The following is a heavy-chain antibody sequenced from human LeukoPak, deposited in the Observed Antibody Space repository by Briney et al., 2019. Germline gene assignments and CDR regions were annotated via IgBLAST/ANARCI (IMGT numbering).Heavy chain of an antibody. CDR2: INPNSGGT. CDR3: ARDPPPDDYYDRSGYGR. V-gene: IGHV1-2*02. J-gene: IGHJ4*02. Sequence: ASVKVSCKASGYTFTGYYMHWVRQAPGQGLEWMGWINPNSGGTNYAQKFQGRVTMTRDTSISTAYMELSRLRSDDTAVYYCARDPPPDDYYDRSGYGRWGQGTLVTVSS. CDR1: GYTFTGYY. D-gene: IGHD3-22*01.